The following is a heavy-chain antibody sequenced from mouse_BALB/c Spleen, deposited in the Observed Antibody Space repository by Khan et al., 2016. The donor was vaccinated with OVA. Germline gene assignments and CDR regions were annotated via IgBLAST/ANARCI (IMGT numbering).Heavy chain of an antibody. CDR1: GFSLSRYN. CDR2: IWGGGGT. J-gene: IGHJ4*01. D-gene: IGHD2-14*01. Sequence: QVQLKQSGPGLVAPSQSLSITCTVSGFSLSRYNIHWVRQPPGKGLEWLGMIWGGGGTDYNSNLKSRLSISKVKSKSHAFLKMNNLQTNDSARYYCARAYCRSDGYYAMDYWGQGTSVTVSS. V-gene: IGHV2-6-4*01. CDR3: ARAYCRSDGYYAMDY.